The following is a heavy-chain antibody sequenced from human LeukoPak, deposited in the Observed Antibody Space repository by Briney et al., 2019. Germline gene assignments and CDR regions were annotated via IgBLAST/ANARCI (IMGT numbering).Heavy chain of an antibody. CDR3: ARDGPQPWVAAAGTGS. CDR1: GFTFSSYG. CDR2: ISGSGGST. D-gene: IGHD6-13*01. Sequence: GGSLRLSCAASGFTFSSYGMSWVRQAPGKGLEWVSAISGSGGSTYYADSVKGRFTISRDNSKNTLYLQMNSLRAEDTAVCYCARDGPQPWVAAAGTGSWGQGTLVTVSS. J-gene: IGHJ5*02. V-gene: IGHV3-23*01.